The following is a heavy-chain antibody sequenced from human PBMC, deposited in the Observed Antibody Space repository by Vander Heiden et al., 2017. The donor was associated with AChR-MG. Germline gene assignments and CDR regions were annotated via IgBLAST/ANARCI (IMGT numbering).Heavy chain of an antibody. J-gene: IGHJ4*02. CDR3: ARGYGGSKDCSTQRTTRF. Sequence: QLQLQESGPGLVKPSETLSLTCTASGGSTRNDVYYWGWVRQPPGKGLEWIGGITYSGITYFNPSLKSRVNISEDTSKNQCSLKLTSVTAADTAVYFCARGYGGSKDCSTQRTTRFWGQGTRGTVSS. CDR2: ITYSGIT. CDR1: GGSTRNDVYY. V-gene: IGHV4-39*01. D-gene: IGHD5-12*01.